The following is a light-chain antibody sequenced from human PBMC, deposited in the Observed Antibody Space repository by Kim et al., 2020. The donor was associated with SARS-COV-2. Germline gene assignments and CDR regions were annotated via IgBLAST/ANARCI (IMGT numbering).Light chain of an antibody. CDR2: AAS. CDR1: QGIANH. V-gene: IGKV1-16*02. Sequence: DIQMTQSPSSLSASIGDRVTITCRASQGIANHLAWFQQRPGKAPKSLMYAASNLQSGVPSKFSASGSGTDFTLTIASLQPEDFATYYCQQYNSYPLTFGGGTKVDIK. J-gene: IGKJ4*01. CDR3: QQYNSYPLT.